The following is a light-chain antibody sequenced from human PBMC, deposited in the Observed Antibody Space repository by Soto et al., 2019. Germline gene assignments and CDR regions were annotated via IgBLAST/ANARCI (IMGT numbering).Light chain of an antibody. CDR1: QTVRNNY. Sequence: EFVWTQSPGTLSLSPGERATLSCRASQTVRNNYLAWYQQKPGQAPRLLIYDASSRATGIPDRFSGGGSGTDFNLTISRLETEDFAVYDCQQLSSYPLTFGGGTRLEIK. V-gene: IGKV3-20*01. CDR3: QQLSSYPLT. CDR2: DAS. J-gene: IGKJ5*01.